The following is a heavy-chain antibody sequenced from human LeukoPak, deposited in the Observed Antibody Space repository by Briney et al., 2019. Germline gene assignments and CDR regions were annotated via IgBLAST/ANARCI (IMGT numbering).Heavy chain of an antibody. J-gene: IGHJ6*03. V-gene: IGHV4-34*01. CDR1: GGSFSGYY. CDR3: ARARRSSSGWYYYYYYYMDV. CDR2: INHSGSA. D-gene: IGHD6-19*01. Sequence: SETLSLTCAVYGGSFSGYYWTWIRQPPGKGLEWIGEINHSGSASYNPSLKSRVTISVDTSKNQFSLKLSSVTAADTAVYYCARARRSSSGWYYYYYYYMDVWGKGTTVTVSS.